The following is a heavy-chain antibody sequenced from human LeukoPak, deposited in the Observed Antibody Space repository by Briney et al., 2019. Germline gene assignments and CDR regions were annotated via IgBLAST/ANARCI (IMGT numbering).Heavy chain of an antibody. V-gene: IGHV3-30*03. CDR3: ARTGSGSYGTFDY. CDR2: VSYHGTNK. D-gene: IGHD1-26*01. CDR1: DFTFTSYG. J-gene: IGHJ4*02. Sequence: PGGSLRLSCSASDFTFTSYGMNWVRQAPGKGLEWVAVVSYHGTNKYYADSVKGRFTISRDNPENTVYLQMDSLRSDDTAVYYCARTGSGSYGTFDYWGQGTLVTVSS.